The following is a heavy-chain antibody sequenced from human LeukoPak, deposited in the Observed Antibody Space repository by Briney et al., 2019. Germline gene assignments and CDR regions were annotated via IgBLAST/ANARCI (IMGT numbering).Heavy chain of an antibody. Sequence: GGSLRLSCAASGFTFSDYYMSWIRQAPGKGLEWVSCISSSGSTIYYADSVKGRFTISRDNAKNSLYLQMNSLRAEDTAVYYCARDGYSGYETFDYWGQGTLVTVSS. V-gene: IGHV3-11*01. CDR2: ISSSGSTI. CDR1: GFTFSDYY. D-gene: IGHD5-12*01. CDR3: ARDGYSGYETFDY. J-gene: IGHJ4*02.